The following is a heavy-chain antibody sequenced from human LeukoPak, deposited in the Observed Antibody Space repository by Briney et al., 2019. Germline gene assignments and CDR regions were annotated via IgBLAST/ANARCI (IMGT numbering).Heavy chain of an antibody. Sequence: GASVKVSCKASGYTFTSYGISWVRQAPGQGLEWMGWISAYNGNTNYAQKLQGRVTMTTDTSTSTAYMELRSLRSDDTAVYYCARYGFLEWLPLYCYYYMDVWGKGTTVTVSS. CDR1: GYTFTSYG. D-gene: IGHD3-3*01. CDR2: ISAYNGNT. CDR3: ARYGFLEWLPLYCYYYMDV. V-gene: IGHV1-18*01. J-gene: IGHJ6*03.